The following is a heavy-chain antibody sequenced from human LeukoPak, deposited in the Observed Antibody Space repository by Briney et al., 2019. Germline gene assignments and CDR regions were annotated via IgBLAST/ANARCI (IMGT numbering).Heavy chain of an antibody. CDR3: TSITAAAPFDY. CDR1: GFTFSGSA. V-gene: IGHV3-73*01. J-gene: IGHJ4*02. CDR2: IRSKANSYAT. D-gene: IGHD6-13*01. Sequence: PGGSLRLSCAASGFTFSGSAMHWVRQASGKGLEWVGRIRSKANSYATAYAASVKGRFTISRDDSKNTAYLRMNSLKTEDTAVYYCTSITAAAPFDYWGQGTLVTVSS.